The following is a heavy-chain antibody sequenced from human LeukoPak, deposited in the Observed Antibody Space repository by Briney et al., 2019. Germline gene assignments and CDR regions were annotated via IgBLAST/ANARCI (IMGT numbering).Heavy chain of an antibody. CDR1: GGSISSGDYY. D-gene: IGHD6-13*01. CDR2: IYYSGST. Sequence: KPSQTLSLTCTVSGGSISSGDYYWSWIRQPPGKGLEWIGSIYYSGSTYYNPSLKSRVTISVDTSKNQFSLKLSSVTAADTAVYYCARVKEQLESYWYFDLWGRGTLVTVSS. J-gene: IGHJ2*01. CDR3: ARVKEQLESYWYFDL. V-gene: IGHV4-30-4*01.